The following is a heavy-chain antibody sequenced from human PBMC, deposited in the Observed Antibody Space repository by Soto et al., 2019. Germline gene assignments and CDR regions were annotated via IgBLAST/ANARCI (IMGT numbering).Heavy chain of an antibody. J-gene: IGHJ4*02. D-gene: IGHD5-12*01. CDR1: GLTFSSSA. Sequence: QMQLVQSGPEVRKPGTSVKVSCKASGLTFSSSAVQWVRQARGQRLEWIGWIVVGSGSTKYAQKFQERVTITRDMSTNTAYTELNNLRSEDTAVYYCAVPPNRDAYNYVYWGQGTPVTVSS. V-gene: IGHV1-58*01. CDR2: IVVGSGST. CDR3: AVPPNRDAYNYVY.